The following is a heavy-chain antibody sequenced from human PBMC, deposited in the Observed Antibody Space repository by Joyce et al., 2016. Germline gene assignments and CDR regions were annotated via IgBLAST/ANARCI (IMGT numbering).Heavy chain of an antibody. CDR1: GDTLSGSY. Sequence: VPLQEWGAGLLKPSETLSLTCAVYGDTLSGSYWSWVRQPPGKGLEWIGEINYRGTTNYNPSLKSRVSISLDKARNQLFVNMRSVTAADTAVYYCARGRRHFETWGRGTMVTVSS. J-gene: IGHJ3*02. V-gene: IGHV4-34*01. CDR3: ARGRRHFET. CDR2: INYRGTT.